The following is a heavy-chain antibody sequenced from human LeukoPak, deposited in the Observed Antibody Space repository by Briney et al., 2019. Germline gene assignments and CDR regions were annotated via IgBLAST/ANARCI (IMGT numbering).Heavy chain of an antibody. CDR1: GFTFSSYA. CDR2: ISGSGGST. V-gene: IGHV3-23*01. D-gene: IGHD2-21*02. Sequence: GGSLRLSCAASGFTFSSYAMSWVRQAPGKGLEWVSAISGSGGSTYYADSVKGRFTISRDNSKNTLYLQMNSLRAEDTAVYYCAKDRPICGGDCCYDYFDYWGQGTLVTVSS. CDR3: AKDRPICGGDCCYDYFDY. J-gene: IGHJ4*02.